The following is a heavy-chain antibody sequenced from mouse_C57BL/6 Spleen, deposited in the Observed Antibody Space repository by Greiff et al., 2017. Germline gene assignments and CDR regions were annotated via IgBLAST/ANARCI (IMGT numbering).Heavy chain of an antibody. CDR2: IDPETGGT. Sequence: VQLQQSGAELVRPGASVTLSCKASGYTFTDYEMHWVKQTPVHGLEWIGAIDPETGGTAYNQKFKGKAILTADKSSSTAYMELRSLTSEDSAVYYCTRQDYYGSSYGGSFDYWGQGTTLTVSS. CDR3: TRQDYYGSSYGGSFDY. CDR1: GYTFTDYE. J-gene: IGHJ2*01. V-gene: IGHV1-15*01. D-gene: IGHD1-1*01.